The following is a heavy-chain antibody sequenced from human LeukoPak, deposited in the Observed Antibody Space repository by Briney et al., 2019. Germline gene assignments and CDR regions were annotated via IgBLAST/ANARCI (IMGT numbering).Heavy chain of an antibody. CDR1: GITFSSYG. V-gene: IGHV3-30*02. CDR3: AKVRKAAGNLFDI. D-gene: IGHD6-13*01. CDR2: LRYDESNK. Sequence: PGGSLRLSCAASGITFSSYGMHWLRQAPGKGLEWVAFLRYDESNKYYADSVRARFTIPRDNSKNTLFLKINSKRAEDVAVFYCAKVRKAAGNLFDIWSQETLVTVSS. J-gene: IGHJ4*02.